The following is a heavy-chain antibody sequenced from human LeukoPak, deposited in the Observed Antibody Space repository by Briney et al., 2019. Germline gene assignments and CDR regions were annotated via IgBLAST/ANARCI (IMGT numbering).Heavy chain of an antibody. V-gene: IGHV1-69*04. Sequence: ASVKVSCKASGGTFSSYAISWVRQAPGQGLEWMGRIIPIFGIANYAQKFQGRVTITADKSTSTAYMELSSLRSEDTAVYYCAREASSGYYPYYYYYGMDVWGQGTTVTVSS. D-gene: IGHD3-22*01. J-gene: IGHJ6*02. CDR1: GGTFSSYA. CDR3: AREASSGYYPYYYYYGMDV. CDR2: IIPIFGIA.